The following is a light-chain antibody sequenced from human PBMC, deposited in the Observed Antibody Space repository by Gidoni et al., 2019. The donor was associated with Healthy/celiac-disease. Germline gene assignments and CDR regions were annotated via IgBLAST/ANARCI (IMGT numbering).Light chain of an antibody. CDR3: QQYGSSPWT. CDR1: QSVSSSY. V-gene: IGKV3-20*01. J-gene: IGKJ1*01. CDR2: GAS. Sequence: EIVLTQSPGTLSLSPGERATLSCRASQSVSSSYLAWYQQKPGQAPRLLIYGASSRATGTPDRFSGSGSGTDFTLTIGRLEPEDFAVYYCQQYGSSPWTFGQGTKVEIK.